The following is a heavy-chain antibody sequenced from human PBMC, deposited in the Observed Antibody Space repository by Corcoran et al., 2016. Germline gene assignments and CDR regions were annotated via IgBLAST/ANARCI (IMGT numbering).Heavy chain of an antibody. CDR3: TCTEYYYDSSAIWEDAA. V-gene: IGHV3-15*01. Sequence: EVQLVESGGGLVKPGGSLRLSCAASGFTFSNAWMSWVRQAPGKGLEWVGRIKSKTDGGTTDYAAPVKGRFTISRDDSKNTLYLQMNSLKTEDTAVYYCTCTEYYYDSSAIWEDAAWGQGTLVTVSS. J-gene: IGHJ5*02. D-gene: IGHD3-22*01. CDR2: IKSKTDGGTT. CDR1: GFTFSNAW.